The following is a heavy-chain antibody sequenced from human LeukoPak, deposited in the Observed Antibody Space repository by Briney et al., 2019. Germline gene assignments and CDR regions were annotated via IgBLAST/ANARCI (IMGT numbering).Heavy chain of an antibody. D-gene: IGHD3-3*01. CDR2: IYYSGST. CDR3: ASMYYDFWSGYYYFDY. J-gene: IGHJ4*02. Sequence: PSETLSLTCTVSGGSISSSSYYWGWIRQPPGKGLERIGSIYYSGSTYYNPSLKSRVTISVDTSKNQFSLKLSSVTAADTAVYYCASMYYDFWSGYYYFDYWGQGTLVTVSS. V-gene: IGHV4-39*01. CDR1: GGSISSSSYY.